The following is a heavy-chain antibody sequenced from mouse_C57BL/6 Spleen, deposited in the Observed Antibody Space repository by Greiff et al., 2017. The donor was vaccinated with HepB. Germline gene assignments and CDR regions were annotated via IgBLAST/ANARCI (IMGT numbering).Heavy chain of an antibody. D-gene: IGHD3-2*02. CDR2: IDPSDSYT. CDR1: GYTFTSYW. CDR3: ARTAQSTGGYYAMDY. J-gene: IGHJ4*01. V-gene: IGHV1-69*01. Sequence: QVQLQQPGAELVMPGASVKLSCKASGYTFTSYWMHWVKQRPGQGLEWIGEIDPSDSYTNYNQKFKGKSTLTVDKSSSTAYMQLSSLTSEDSAVYYCARTAQSTGGYYAMDYWGQGTSVTVSS.